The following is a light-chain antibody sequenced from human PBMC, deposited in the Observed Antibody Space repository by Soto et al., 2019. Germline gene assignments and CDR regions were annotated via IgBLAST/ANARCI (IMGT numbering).Light chain of an antibody. CDR1: SSDVGCYNY. Sequence: QSALTQPRSVSGSPGQSVTISCTGTSSDVGCYNYVSWYQQYPGKAPKLMIHEVSKRPSRVPDRFSGTKSGNTASLTISGVQAEDEADYYGCSYAGSPYVFGTGTKLTV. V-gene: IGLV2-11*01. CDR3: CSYAGSPYV. CDR2: EVS. J-gene: IGLJ1*01.